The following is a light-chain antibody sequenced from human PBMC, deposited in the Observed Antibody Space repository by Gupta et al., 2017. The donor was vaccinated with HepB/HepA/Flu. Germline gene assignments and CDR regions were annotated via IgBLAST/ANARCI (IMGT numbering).Light chain of an antibody. CDR3: SSYTSSSTPVV. CDR1: SSDVGGYNY. CDR2: DVS. Sequence: QSALTQPGYVSGSPGQSITISCPGTSSDVGGYNYVSWYQQHPGKAPKLMIYDVSNRPSGVSNRFSGSKSGNTASLTISGLQAEDEADYYCSSYTSSSTPVVFGGGTKLTVL. J-gene: IGLJ2*01. V-gene: IGLV2-14*03.